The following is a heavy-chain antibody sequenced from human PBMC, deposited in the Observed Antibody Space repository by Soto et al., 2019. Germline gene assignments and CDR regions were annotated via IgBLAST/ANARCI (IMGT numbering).Heavy chain of an antibody. D-gene: IGHD3-9*01. CDR3: VKNSGWLNT. CDR1: GFTFGTTD. CDR2: IDGSGGIT. Sequence: GGSLRLSCAASGFTFGTTDMSWVRQAPGEGLEWVSTIDGSGGITYYADSVKGRFTISRDNSRNTVYLQMNSLRGDDKALYYCVKNSGWLNTWGQGALVTVYS. V-gene: IGHV3-23*01. J-gene: IGHJ5*02.